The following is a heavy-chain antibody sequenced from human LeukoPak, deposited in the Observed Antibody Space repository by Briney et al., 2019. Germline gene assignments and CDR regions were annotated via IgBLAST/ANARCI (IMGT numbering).Heavy chain of an antibody. CDR3: ATETYYYGSGFGY. V-gene: IGHV3-66*01. D-gene: IGHD3-10*01. CDR1: GFTVSSNY. Sequence: GSLRLSCAASGFTVSSNYMSWVRQAPGKGLEWVSVIYSGGSTYYADSVKGRFTISRDNSKNTLYLQMNSLRAEDTAVYYCATETYYYGSGFGYWGQGTLVTVSS. J-gene: IGHJ4*02. CDR2: IYSGGST.